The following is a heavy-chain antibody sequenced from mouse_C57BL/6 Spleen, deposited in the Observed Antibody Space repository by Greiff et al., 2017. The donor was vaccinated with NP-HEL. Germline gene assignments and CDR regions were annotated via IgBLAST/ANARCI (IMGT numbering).Heavy chain of an antibody. J-gene: IGHJ3*01. D-gene: IGHD2-4*01. CDR3: ARDYDYDEGFAY. CDR1: SYAFSSSW. V-gene: IGHV1-82*01. Sequence: VQLQQSGPELVKPGASVKISCKASSYAFSSSWMNWVKQRPGKGLEWIGRIYPGDGDTNYNGKFKGKATLTADKSSSTAYMQLSSLTSEDSAVYFCARDYDYDEGFAYWGQGTLVTVSA. CDR2: IYPGDGDT.